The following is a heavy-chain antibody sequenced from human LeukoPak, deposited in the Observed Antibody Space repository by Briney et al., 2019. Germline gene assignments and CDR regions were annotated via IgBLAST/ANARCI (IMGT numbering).Heavy chain of an antibody. CDR3: ARVLVLGDSGSYWGY. CDR1: GYTFTDYY. CDR2: ISPNGGGT. V-gene: IGHV1-2*02. D-gene: IGHD1-26*01. Sequence: ASVKVSCKASGYTFTDYYMHWVRQAPGQGLEWMGWISPNGGGTNYAQKFQGRVTMTRDTSISTAYMELSRLRSDDTAVYYCARVLVLGDSGSYWGYWGQGTPVTVSS. J-gene: IGHJ4*02.